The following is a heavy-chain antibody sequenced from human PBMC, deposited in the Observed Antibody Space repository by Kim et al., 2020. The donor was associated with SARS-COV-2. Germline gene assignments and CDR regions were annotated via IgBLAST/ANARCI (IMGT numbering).Heavy chain of an antibody. CDR3: AREGCRYFDWLPPGGGMDV. D-gene: IGHD3-9*01. Sequence: SETLSLTCTVSGGSISSYYWSWIRQPPGKGLEWIGYIYYSGSTNYNPSLKSRVTISVDTSKNQFSLKLSSVTAADTAVYYCAREGCRYFDWLPPGGGMDVWGQGTTVTVSS. J-gene: IGHJ6*02. CDR2: IYYSGST. CDR1: GGSISSYY. V-gene: IGHV4-59*01.